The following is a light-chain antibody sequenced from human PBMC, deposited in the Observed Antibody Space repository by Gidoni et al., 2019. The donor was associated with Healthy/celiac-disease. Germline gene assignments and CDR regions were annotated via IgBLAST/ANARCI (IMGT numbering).Light chain of an antibody. V-gene: IGLV1-47*01. J-gene: IGLJ1*01. CDR1: SSNIGSKY. CDR3: AAWDDSLSAHYV. Sequence: QPVLTQPPSASGTPGQRVTISCSGSSSNIGSKYVYWYQQLPGTAPKLLIYRNNPPPSWVPDRFSGAKSGTSASLAISGLRSEDEADYYCAAWDDSLSAHYVFGTGTKVTVL. CDR2: RNN.